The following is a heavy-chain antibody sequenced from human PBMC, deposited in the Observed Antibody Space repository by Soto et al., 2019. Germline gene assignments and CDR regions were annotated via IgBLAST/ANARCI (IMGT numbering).Heavy chain of an antibody. CDR3: ARDQRVVIPCYCGMDV. J-gene: IGHJ6*02. D-gene: IGHD3-22*01. CDR1: GFTFSSYS. Sequence: EVQLVESGGGLVKPGGSLRLSCAASGFTFSSYSMNWVRQAPGKGLEWVSSISSSSSYIYYADSVKGRFTISRDNAKNSLYLQMNSLRAEDTAVYYCARDQRVVIPCYCGMDVWGQGTTVTVSS. CDR2: ISSSSSYI. V-gene: IGHV3-21*01.